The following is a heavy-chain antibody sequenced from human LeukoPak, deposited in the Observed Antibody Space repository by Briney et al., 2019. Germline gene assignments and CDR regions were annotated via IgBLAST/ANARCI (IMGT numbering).Heavy chain of an antibody. D-gene: IGHD5-24*01. CDR2: IDPNNGGT. CDR1: GYTFTDYY. V-gene: IGHV1-2*02. CDR3: ARDMEMATIAVDY. Sequence: ASVKVSCKASGYTFTDYYIHWVRQAPGQGLEWMGWIDPNNGGTDYAQKFQGRVTMTRDTSISTAYMELSRLRSDDTAVYYCARDMEMATIAVDYWGQGTLVTVSS. J-gene: IGHJ4*02.